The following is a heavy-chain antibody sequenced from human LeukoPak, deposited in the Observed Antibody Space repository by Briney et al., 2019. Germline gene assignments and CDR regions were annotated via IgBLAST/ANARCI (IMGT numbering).Heavy chain of an antibody. D-gene: IGHD5-12*01. CDR1: GISFNAYW. J-gene: IGHJ4*02. CDR2: INPAGSET. CDR3: ATFGLVAALDL. Sequence: GALKLSCAASGISFNAYWMAGVRPAPGTGLEGVANINPAGSETFHVDPVKGRFSISRDHAKNLVYLQMNSLRAEDTAVYYCATFGLVAALDLWGQGTLVTVSS. V-gene: IGHV3-7*01.